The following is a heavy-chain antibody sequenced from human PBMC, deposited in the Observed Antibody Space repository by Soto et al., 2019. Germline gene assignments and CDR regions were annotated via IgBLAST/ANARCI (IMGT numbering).Heavy chain of an antibody. Sequence: ASVKVSCKASGYTFTSYAMHWVRQAPGQRLEWMGWINAGNGNTKYSQKFQGRVTITRDTSASTAYMELSSLRSEDTAVYYCARDPLTYYYDRSGPANYGMDVWGQGTTVTVSS. J-gene: IGHJ6*02. CDR2: INAGNGNT. D-gene: IGHD3-22*01. CDR1: GYTFTSYA. V-gene: IGHV1-3*01. CDR3: ARDPLTYYYDRSGPANYGMDV.